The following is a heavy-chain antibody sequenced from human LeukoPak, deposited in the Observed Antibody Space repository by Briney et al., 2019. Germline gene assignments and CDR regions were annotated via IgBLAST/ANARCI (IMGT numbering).Heavy chain of an antibody. CDR3: VRGRLLRSTKYFDY. Sequence: GGSLRLSCAASGFPVNKYEMHWVRQAPGKGLEWVSYIDAGATSTNYADSVWGRFTHSRDNAQNSVHLQMNSLRDEDTAVYYCVRGRLLRSTKYFDYWGQGALVTVSS. CDR1: GFPVNKYE. CDR2: IDAGATST. J-gene: IGHJ4*02. D-gene: IGHD2-21*02. V-gene: IGHV3-48*03.